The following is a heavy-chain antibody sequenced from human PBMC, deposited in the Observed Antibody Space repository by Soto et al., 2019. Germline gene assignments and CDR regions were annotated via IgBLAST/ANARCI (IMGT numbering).Heavy chain of an antibody. Sequence: SVKVSCKASGGTFSSYAISWVRQAPGQGLEWMGGIIPIFGTANYAQKFQGRVTITADESTSTAYMELSSLRSEDTAVYYRARVDYYDSSGYFDYWGQGTLVTVSS. D-gene: IGHD3-22*01. CDR2: IIPIFGTA. J-gene: IGHJ4*02. V-gene: IGHV1-69*13. CDR1: GGTFSSYA. CDR3: ARVDYYDSSGYFDY.